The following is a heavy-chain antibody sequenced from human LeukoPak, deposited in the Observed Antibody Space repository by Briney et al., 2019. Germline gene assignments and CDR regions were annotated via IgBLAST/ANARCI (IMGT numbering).Heavy chain of an antibody. V-gene: IGHV3-21*01. J-gene: IGHJ4*02. Sequence: GGSLTLSCAASGFTFSSYSMNWVGQAPGKGLEWVSSISSSSSYIYYADSVKGRFTISRDNAKNSLYLQMNSLRAEDTAVYYCARVAYDSSGYGDWGQGTLVTVSS. CDR1: GFTFSSYS. CDR3: ARVAYDSSGYGD. D-gene: IGHD3-22*01. CDR2: ISSSSSYI.